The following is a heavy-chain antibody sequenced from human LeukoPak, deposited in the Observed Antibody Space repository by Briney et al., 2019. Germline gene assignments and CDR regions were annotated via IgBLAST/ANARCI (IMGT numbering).Heavy chain of an antibody. CDR3: AREGDWNFDY. V-gene: IGHV3-7*03. CDR2: IKEDGSEK. CDR1: GFTFPKYW. Sequence: PGGSLRLSCADSGFTFPKYWMAWVRQAPGKGLEWVANIKEDGSEKYYVDSVKGRFTISKDNAKNSLYLQMNSLRAEDTAVYFCAREGDWNFDYWGQGTLVTVSS. D-gene: IGHD3/OR15-3a*01. J-gene: IGHJ4*02.